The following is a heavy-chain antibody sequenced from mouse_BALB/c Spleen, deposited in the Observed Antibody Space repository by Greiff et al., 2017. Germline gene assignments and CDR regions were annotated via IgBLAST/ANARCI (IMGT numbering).Heavy chain of an antibody. CDR2: ISSGGSYT. J-gene: IGHJ4*01. Sequence: EVQLVESGGGLVKPGGSLKLSCAASGFTFSSYAMSWVRQSPEKRLEWVAEISSGGSYTYYPDTVTGRFTISRDNAKNTLYLEMSSLRSEDTAMYYCARDNGYYGDYAMDYWGQGTSVTVSS. D-gene: IGHD2-3*01. V-gene: IGHV5-9-4*01. CDR3: ARDNGYYGDYAMDY. CDR1: GFTFSSYA.